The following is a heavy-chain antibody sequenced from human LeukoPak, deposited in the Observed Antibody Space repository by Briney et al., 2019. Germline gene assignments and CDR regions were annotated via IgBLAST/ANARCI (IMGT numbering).Heavy chain of an antibody. D-gene: IGHD4-17*01. CDR3: ARVYGADYYFDH. V-gene: IGHV4-59*01. J-gene: IGHJ4*02. Sequence: SETLSLTCTVSGGSISSYYWSWIRQPPGKGLEWIGYIYYSGSTNYNPSLKSRVTISVDTSKNQFSLKLSSVTAADTAVYYCARVYGADYYFDHWGQGTLVTVSS. CDR1: GGSISSYY. CDR2: IYYSGST.